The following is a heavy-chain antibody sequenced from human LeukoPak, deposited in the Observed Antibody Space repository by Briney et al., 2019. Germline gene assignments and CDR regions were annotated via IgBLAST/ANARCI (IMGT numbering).Heavy chain of an antibody. J-gene: IGHJ4*02. CDR1: GGSITSYY. V-gene: IGHV4-59*01. CDR3: ARREGRGSPRGSLDF. Sequence: PSETLSLTCTVSGGSITSYYWTWIRQPPGKGLEYIGFIFYSGTTNYNPSLKSRVTISLDTSKKQFSLRLTSVTAADTAVYYCARREGRGSPRGSLDFWGQGALVTVSA. CDR2: IFYSGTT. D-gene: IGHD3-10*01.